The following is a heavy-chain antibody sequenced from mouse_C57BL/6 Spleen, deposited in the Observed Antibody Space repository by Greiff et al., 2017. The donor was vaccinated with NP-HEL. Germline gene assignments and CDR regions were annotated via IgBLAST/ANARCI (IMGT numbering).Heavy chain of an antibody. CDR2: IYPGDGDT. CDR3: ARGYDDY. D-gene: IGHD2-2*01. V-gene: IGHV1-82*01. J-gene: IGHJ2*01. Sequence: QVQLQQSGPELVKPGASVKISCKASGYAFSSSWMNWVKQRPGKGLEWIGRIYPGDGDTNYNGKFKGKATLTADKSSSTAYMQLSSLTSEDSAVYFCARGYDDYWGQGTTLTVSS. CDR1: GYAFSSSW.